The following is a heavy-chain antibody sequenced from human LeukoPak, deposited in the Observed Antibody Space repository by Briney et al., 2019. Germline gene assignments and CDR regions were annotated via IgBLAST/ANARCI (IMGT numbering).Heavy chain of an antibody. V-gene: IGHV3-21*01. CDR2: ISSSSSYI. CDR3: ARDPPPYSSAPFDI. CDR1: GFTFSSYS. Sequence: GGSLRLSCAASGFTFSSYSMNWVRQAPGKGLEWVSSISSSSSYIYYADSVKGRFTISRDNAKNSLYLQMNSLRAEDTAVYYCARDPPPYSSAPFDIWGQGTMVTVSS. J-gene: IGHJ3*02. D-gene: IGHD6-25*01.